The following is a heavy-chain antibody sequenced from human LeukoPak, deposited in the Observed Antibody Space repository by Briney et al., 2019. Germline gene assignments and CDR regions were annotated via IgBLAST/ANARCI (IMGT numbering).Heavy chain of an antibody. CDR2: INPNSGGT. Sequence: ASVKVSCKASGYTFTDYHLHWVRQAPGQGLEWMGWINPNSGGTNYALKFQGRVTMTRDTSINTAYIELNRLGSDDTAVYYCARPSGFSSSWPLDYWGQGTLVSVSS. CDR1: GYTFTDYH. D-gene: IGHD6-13*01. CDR3: ARPSGFSSSWPLDY. J-gene: IGHJ4*02. V-gene: IGHV1-2*02.